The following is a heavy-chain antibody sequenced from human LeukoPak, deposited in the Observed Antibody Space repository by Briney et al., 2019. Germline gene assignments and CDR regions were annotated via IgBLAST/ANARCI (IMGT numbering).Heavy chain of an antibody. J-gene: IGHJ4*02. CDR2: IYYSGST. V-gene: IGHV4-39*07. D-gene: IGHD6-19*01. Sequence: PSETLSLTCTVSGGSISSSSYYWGWIRQPPGTGLEWIGSIYYSGSTYYNPSLKSRVTISVDTSKNQFSLQLRSVTAADTAVYYCAREDSSGWISFDYWGQGILVTVSS. CDR3: AREDSSGWISFDY. CDR1: GGSISSSSYY.